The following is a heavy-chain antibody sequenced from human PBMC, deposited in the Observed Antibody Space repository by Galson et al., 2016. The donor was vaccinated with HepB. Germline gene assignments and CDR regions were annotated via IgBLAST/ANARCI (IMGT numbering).Heavy chain of an antibody. J-gene: IGHJ5*02. V-gene: IGHV3-74*01. CDR3: VRDHSVVPTTAYNWFDP. D-gene: IGHD4-23*01. CDR2: INSDGTIS. Sequence: VRQDLGKGLVWVSRINSDGTISNYADSVKGRFTISRDNAKNTLYPQMNSLRAEDTAVYFCVRDHSVVPTTAYNWFDPWGRGTLVTVSS.